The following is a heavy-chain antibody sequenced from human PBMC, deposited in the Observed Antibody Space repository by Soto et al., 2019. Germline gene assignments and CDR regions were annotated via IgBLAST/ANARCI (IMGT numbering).Heavy chain of an antibody. D-gene: IGHD3-22*01. J-gene: IGHJ1*01. CDR1: GLTFSNYA. CDR2: IGGRGDNT. Sequence: GGSLRLSCAASGLTFSNYAMSWVRQAPGKGLEWVSSIGGRGDNTYYADSVEGRFTISRDISKNALYLQMNSLRVDDTAVYYCANYYDSSGYPYEFYQHWGQGTLVTVSS. V-gene: IGHV3-23*01. CDR3: ANYYDSSGYPYEFYQH.